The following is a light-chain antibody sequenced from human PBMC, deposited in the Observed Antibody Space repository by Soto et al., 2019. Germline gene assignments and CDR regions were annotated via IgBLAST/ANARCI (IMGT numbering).Light chain of an antibody. CDR2: DAS. Sequence: DIELTQSPASLSLSAGERATLSCQASQGVSSYLAWYQQKPGHAPKLLIYDASNKATGVPARCRGRGSGPAFTPPIISLEPEDFAVYYCQQRSYWPPITFGQGTRVEIK. J-gene: IGKJ5*01. CDR1: QGVSSY. V-gene: IGKV3-11*01. CDR3: QQRSYWPPIT.